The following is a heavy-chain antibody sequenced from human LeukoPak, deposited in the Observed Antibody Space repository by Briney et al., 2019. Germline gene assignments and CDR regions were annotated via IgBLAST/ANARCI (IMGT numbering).Heavy chain of an antibody. CDR3: ASRRGTNPYYFDY. V-gene: IGHV1-18*01. J-gene: IGHJ4*02. CDR1: GYSFRDFG. Sequence: ASVKVSCKASGYSFRDFGIGWVRQAPGQGLEWMGWINVYNGKTNSAEKVQGRVTMTTDTSTSTVYMELRSLRSDDTAVYYCASRRGTNPYYFDYWGQGTLVTVSS. D-gene: IGHD3-16*01. CDR2: INVYNGKT.